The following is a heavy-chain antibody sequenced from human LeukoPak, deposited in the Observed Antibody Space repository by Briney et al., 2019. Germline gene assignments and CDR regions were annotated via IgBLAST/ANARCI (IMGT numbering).Heavy chain of an antibody. V-gene: IGHV3-66*02. CDR1: RFTVSSNY. CDR2: IHSGGST. J-gene: IGHJ3*02. D-gene: IGHD3-22*01. CDR3: ARSYYDSSGYYPGAFDI. Sequence: GGSLRLSCAASRFTVSSNYMSWVRQAPGKGLEWVSVIHSGGSTYYADSVKGRFTISRDNPKNTLYPQMNSLRAEDTAVYYCARSYYDSSGYYPGAFDIWGQGTMVTVSS.